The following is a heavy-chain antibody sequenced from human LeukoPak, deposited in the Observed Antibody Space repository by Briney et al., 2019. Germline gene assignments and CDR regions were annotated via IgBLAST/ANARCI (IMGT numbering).Heavy chain of an antibody. CDR3: ARGETMVRGFSGFDP. V-gene: IGHV5-51*01. D-gene: IGHD3-10*01. J-gene: IGHJ5*02. CDR2: IYPGDSDT. CDR1: GYSFTSYW. Sequence: GESLKISCKGSGYSFTSYWIGWVRQMPGKGLEWMGIIYPGDSDTRYSPSFQCQVTISADKSISTAYLQWSSLKASDTAMYYCARGETMVRGFSGFDPWGQGTLVTVSS.